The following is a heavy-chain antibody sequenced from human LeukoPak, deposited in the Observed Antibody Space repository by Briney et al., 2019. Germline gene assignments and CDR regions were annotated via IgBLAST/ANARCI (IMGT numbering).Heavy chain of an antibody. D-gene: IGHD2-15*01. Sequence: PGRSLRLSCAASGFTFSSFPMHWVRQAPGKGLEWVAVISYDGSNKYYADSVKGRFTISRDNAKNSLYLQMSSLRDEDTAVYYCAQKGGTDHWGQGTLVTVSS. J-gene: IGHJ4*02. V-gene: IGHV3-30*04. CDR2: ISYDGSNK. CDR1: GFTFSSFP. CDR3: AQKGGTDH.